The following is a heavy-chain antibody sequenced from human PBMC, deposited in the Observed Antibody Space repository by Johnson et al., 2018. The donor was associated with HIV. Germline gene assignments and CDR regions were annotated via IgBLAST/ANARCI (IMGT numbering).Heavy chain of an antibody. CDR2: IRDDGYNK. CDR3: ARDPHEWELLGGAFDI. CDR1: GFTFSSYG. J-gene: IGHJ3*02. V-gene: IGHV3-30*02. D-gene: IGHD1-26*01. Sequence: QVQLVESGGGLVQPGGSLRLSCAASGFTFSSYGMHWVRQAPGKGLEWVAFIRDDGYNKYYANSVKGRFTISRDNSKNTLYLQMNSLRAEDTAVYYCARDPHEWELLGGAFDIWGQGTMVTVSS.